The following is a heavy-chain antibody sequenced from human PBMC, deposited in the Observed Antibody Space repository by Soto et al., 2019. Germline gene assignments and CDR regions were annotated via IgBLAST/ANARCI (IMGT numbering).Heavy chain of an antibody. Sequence: SETLSLTCTVSGGSISSYYWSWIRQPPGKGLEWIGYIYYSGSTNYNPSLKSRVTISVDTSKNQFSLKLSSVTAADTAVYYCARQWLDLRIDYWGQGTLVTVSS. V-gene: IGHV4-59*01. CDR2: IYYSGST. CDR3: ARQWLDLRIDY. CDR1: GGSISSYY. D-gene: IGHD6-19*01. J-gene: IGHJ4*02.